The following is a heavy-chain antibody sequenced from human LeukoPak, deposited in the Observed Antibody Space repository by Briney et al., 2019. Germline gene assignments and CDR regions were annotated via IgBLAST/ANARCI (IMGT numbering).Heavy chain of an antibody. CDR1: GFTFSNYW. CDR3: ASQIVVVPTANDAFDI. Sequence: GGSLRLSCAASGFTFSNYWMHWVRQAPGRGLVWVSRLNSDGSNTTYADSVKGRFTISRDNAKNTLYLQMNSLRAEDTAVYYCASQIVVVPTANDAFDIWGQGTMVTVSS. D-gene: IGHD2-2*01. V-gene: IGHV3-74*01. J-gene: IGHJ3*02. CDR2: LNSDGSNT.